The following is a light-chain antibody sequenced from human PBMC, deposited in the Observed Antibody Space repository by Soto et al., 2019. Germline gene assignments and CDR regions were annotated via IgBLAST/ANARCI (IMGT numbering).Light chain of an antibody. CDR1: RGIGDR. CDR2: AAS. Sequence: DMQMTQSPSTMSASVGDRVTIXXRASRGIGDRLAWFQQKPGKAPQLXIQAASNLQSGVPSRFSGSGSGTEFILSINSLQPEDIATYYCLQVSSFPRTFGQGTKVDIK. J-gene: IGKJ1*01. V-gene: IGKV1-12*01. CDR3: LQVSSFPRT.